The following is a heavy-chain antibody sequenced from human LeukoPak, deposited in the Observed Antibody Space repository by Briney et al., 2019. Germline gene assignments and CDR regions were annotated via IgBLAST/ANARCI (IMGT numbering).Heavy chain of an antibody. CDR1: GYTFTSYG. Sequence: ASVKASCKASGYTFTSYGISWVRQAPGQGLEWMGWISAYNGNTNYAQKLQGRVTMTTDTSTSTAYMELRSLRSDDTAVYYCARDTPILTGYYRGSNWFDPWGQGTLVTVSS. V-gene: IGHV1-18*01. D-gene: IGHD3-9*01. CDR3: ARDTPILTGYYRGSNWFDP. J-gene: IGHJ5*02. CDR2: ISAYNGNT.